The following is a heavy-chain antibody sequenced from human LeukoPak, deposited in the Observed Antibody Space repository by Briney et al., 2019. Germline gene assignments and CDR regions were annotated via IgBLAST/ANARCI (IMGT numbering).Heavy chain of an antibody. CDR1: GYTFTSYY. Sequence: ASVKVSCKASGYTFTSYYMHWVRQAPGKGLEWMGGFDPEDGETIYAQKFQGRVTMTEDTSTDTAYMELSSLRSEDTAVYYCATHTLVGAPHWGQGTLVTVSS. D-gene: IGHD1-26*01. J-gene: IGHJ4*02. CDR2: FDPEDGET. CDR3: ATHTLVGAPH. V-gene: IGHV1-24*01.